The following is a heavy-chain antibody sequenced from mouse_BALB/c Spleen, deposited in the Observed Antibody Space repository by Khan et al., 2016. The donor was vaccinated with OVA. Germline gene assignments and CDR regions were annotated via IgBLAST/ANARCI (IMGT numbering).Heavy chain of an antibody. D-gene: IGHD2-3*01. V-gene: IGHV1-9*01. J-gene: IGHJ3*01. CDR1: GYTFSSYW. CDR2: ILPGSDSP. CDR3: VRQGVGYFSWVAY. Sequence: QVQLQQSGTELLKPGASVKISCKATGYTFSSYWIEWIKQRSGHGLEWIGEILPGSDSPNYNASFMGKATFTADTSSNTAYIQRSSLTSEDSADYSCVRQGVGYFSWVAYWGQGTLVTVSA.